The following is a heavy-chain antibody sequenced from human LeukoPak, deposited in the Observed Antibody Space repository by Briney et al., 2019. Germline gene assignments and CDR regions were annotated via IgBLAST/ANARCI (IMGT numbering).Heavy chain of an antibody. CDR2: TYYRSKWYN. J-gene: IGHJ4*02. CDR3: ARGYYDSSGYRPFDY. D-gene: IGHD3-22*01. V-gene: IGHV6-1*01. Sequence: SQTLSLTCAISGDSVSRTDAGWNWIRQSPSRGLEWLGRTYYRSKWYNDYAVSVKSRITINPDTSKNQFSLQLNSVTPEDTAVYYCARGYYDSSGYRPFDYWGQGTLVTVSS. CDR1: GDSVSRTDAG.